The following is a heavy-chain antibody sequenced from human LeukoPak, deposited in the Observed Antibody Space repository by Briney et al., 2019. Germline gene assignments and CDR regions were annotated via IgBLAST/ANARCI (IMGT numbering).Heavy chain of an antibody. V-gene: IGHV1-8*03. CDR3: VRIDCSNAFDI. Sequence: GASVKVSCKASGYTFTNFDINWVRQATGQGLEWMGWMNPKTGNTGSAQKLQGRVTITGNTSISTAYMELSSLRSDDTAVYYCVRIDCSNAFDIWGQGTMVTVSS. J-gene: IGHJ3*02. D-gene: IGHD4-11*01. CDR1: GYTFTNFD. CDR2: MNPKTGNT.